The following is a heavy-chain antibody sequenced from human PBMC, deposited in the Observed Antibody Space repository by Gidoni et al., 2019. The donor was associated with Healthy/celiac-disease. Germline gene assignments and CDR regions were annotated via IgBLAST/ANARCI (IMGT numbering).Heavy chain of an antibody. CDR1: GGSVSSGSYY. Sequence: QVQLQESGPGLVRPSETLSLTCTVSGGSVSSGSYYWSWIRQPPGKGLEWIGYIYYSGSTNYNPSLKSRVTISVDTSKNQFSLKLSSVTAADTAVYYCARVDRITMVRGVEYYYYGMDVWGQGTTVTVSS. J-gene: IGHJ6*02. CDR3: ARVDRITMVRGVEYYYYGMDV. CDR2: IYYSGST. D-gene: IGHD3-10*01. V-gene: IGHV4-61*01.